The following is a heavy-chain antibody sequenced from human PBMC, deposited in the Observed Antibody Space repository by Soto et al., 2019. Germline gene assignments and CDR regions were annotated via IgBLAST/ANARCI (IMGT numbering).Heavy chain of an antibody. D-gene: IGHD3-9*01. CDR3: ARRNYDILTGYQDMDV. CDR2: IDPSDSYI. CDR1: GYSFTSYW. V-gene: IGHV5-10-1*01. J-gene: IGHJ6*02. Sequence: EVQLVQSGAEVKKPGESLRISCKGSGYSFTSYWINWVRQMPGKGLEWMGRIDPSDSYINYSPSFQGHVTISVDKSISTAYLQWSSLKASDTAMYYCARRNYDILTGYQDMDVWGQGTTVTVSS.